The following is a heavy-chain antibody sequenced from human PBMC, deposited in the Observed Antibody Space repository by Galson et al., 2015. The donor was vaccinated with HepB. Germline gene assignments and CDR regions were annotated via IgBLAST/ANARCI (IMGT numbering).Heavy chain of an antibody. D-gene: IGHD4/OR15-4a*01. Sequence: SLRLSCAASGFGFFDYWMNWVRQAPGKGLQWVANIDQGGSEKYHVDSVQGRFTIFRDNSKNTLYLEMNSLRDEDTAVYYCAKDIYGESDQSTGFDDWGQGTLVTVSS. CDR1: GFGFFDYW. CDR3: AKDIYGESDQSTGFDD. V-gene: IGHV3-7*03. J-gene: IGHJ4*02. CDR2: IDQGGSEK.